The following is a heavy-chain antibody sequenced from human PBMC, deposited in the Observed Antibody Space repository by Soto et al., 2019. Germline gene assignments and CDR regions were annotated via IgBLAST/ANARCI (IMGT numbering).Heavy chain of an antibody. J-gene: IGHJ4*02. CDR3: AKDRRCQLI. CDR1: GFTFSSYE. D-gene: IGHD2-2*01. V-gene: IGHV3-48*03. Sequence: GSLRLSCAASGFTFSSYEMIWVRQAPGKGLEWVSYISSSGSTMYYADSVKGRFTISRDNAKNSLFLQMNSLKAEDTSVYYCAKDRRCQLIWGQGALVTVSS. CDR2: ISSSGSTM.